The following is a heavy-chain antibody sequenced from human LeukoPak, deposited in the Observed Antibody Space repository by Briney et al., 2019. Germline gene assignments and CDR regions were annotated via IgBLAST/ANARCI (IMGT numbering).Heavy chain of an antibody. J-gene: IGHJ5*02. CDR2: MNPKSGNT. Sequence: ASVKVSCKASGYTFTGYYMHWVRQVTGQGPEWMGWMNPKSGNTGYAQKFQSRVTMTRNTSISTAYMELSSLRSEDTAVYYCARGWSRFCSGGSCYSDWFDPWGRGTLVTVSS. V-gene: IGHV1-8*02. D-gene: IGHD2-15*01. CDR3: ARGWSRFCSGGSCYSDWFDP. CDR1: GYTFTGYY.